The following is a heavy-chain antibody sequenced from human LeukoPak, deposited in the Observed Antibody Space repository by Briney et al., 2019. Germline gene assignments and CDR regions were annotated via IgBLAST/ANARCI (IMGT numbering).Heavy chain of an antibody. D-gene: IGHD5-24*01. CDR3: AKGGRSLQTY. CDR1: GFMFSSNW. V-gene: IGHV3-7*03. CDR2: MKEDGTET. J-gene: IGHJ4*02. Sequence: PGGSLRLSCAASGFMFSSNWMSWVRLAPGKGLEWVANMKEDGTETYYVDSVKGRFTISRDNAKNSLYLQMNSLRVEDTAVYYCAKGGRSLQTYWGQGTLVTVSS.